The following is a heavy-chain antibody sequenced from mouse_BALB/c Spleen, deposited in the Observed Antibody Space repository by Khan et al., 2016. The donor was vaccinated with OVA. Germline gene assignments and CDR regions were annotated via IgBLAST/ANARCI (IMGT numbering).Heavy chain of an antibody. CDR3: AGGRTY. D-gene: IGHD3-3*01. V-gene: IGHV3-2*02. Sequence: EVKLEVSGPGLVKPSQSLSLTCTVTGYSITSDYAWNWIRQFPGNKLEWMGYITYSGSTSYTPSLKSRISITRDTSKNQFFLQLNSVTTEDTATYCGAGGRTYWGQGTLVTVSA. J-gene: IGHJ3*01. CDR1: GYSITSDYA. CDR2: ITYSGST.